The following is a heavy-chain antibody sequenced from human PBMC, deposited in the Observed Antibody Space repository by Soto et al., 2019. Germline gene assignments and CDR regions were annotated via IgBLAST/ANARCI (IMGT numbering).Heavy chain of an antibody. CDR2: ISVSGSAI. J-gene: IGHJ3*02. Sequence: QVQLVESGGGLVKPGGSLRLSCAVSGFTFSDYYMSWIRQAPGKGLEWVSYISVSGSAIYYADSVEGRFTISRDNAKNSLYLQMNSLRSEDTAVYYCARDPKGVGAYESTFDIWGQGTMVTVSS. CDR1: GFTFSDYY. CDR3: ARDPKGVGAYESTFDI. V-gene: IGHV3-11*01. D-gene: IGHD1-26*01.